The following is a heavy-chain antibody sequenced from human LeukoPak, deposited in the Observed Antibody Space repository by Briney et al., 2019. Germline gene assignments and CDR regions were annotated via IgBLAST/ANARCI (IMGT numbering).Heavy chain of an antibody. CDR3: ASLPSYNPFDY. V-gene: IGHV3-7*05. D-gene: IGHD1-1*01. J-gene: IGHJ4*02. CDR1: RFTFSRYW. CDR2: IKQDGTDN. Sequence: PRRSLRLSCAASRFTFSRYWMSWVRQAAGKGMEWVANIKQDGTDNYYVDSVKGRFTISRDNDKNSLYLQMNSLSAEDTAVYSCASLPSYNPFDYWGQGTLVTVSS.